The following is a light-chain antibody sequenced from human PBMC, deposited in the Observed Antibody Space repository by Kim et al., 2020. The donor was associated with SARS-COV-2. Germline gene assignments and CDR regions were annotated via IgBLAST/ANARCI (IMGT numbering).Light chain of an antibody. V-gene: IGKV1-12*01. J-gene: IGKJ4*01. CDR2: GAS. CDR3: QQADAFPLT. Sequence: CVGDRVTITCRASQGIGNWLAWYQQKPGKAPKLLIGGASSLQSWVPSRFSGSGTGTDFTLSISSLQPEDFATYYCQQADAFPLTFGGGTKVEI. CDR1: QGIGNW.